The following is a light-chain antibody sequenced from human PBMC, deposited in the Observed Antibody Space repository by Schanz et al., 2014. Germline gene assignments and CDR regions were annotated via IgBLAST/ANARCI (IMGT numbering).Light chain of an antibody. CDR1: TTDVGGYNY. J-gene: IGLJ2*01. Sequence: QSALTQPASVSGSPGQSITISCAGTTTDVGGYNYVSWYQQHLGKAPKLIIYDVTNRPSGVSHRFSGSKSGNTASLTISGLQVEDEADYYCSSYTSSSIVVFGGGTKLTVL. CDR2: DVT. V-gene: IGLV2-14*03. CDR3: SSYTSSSIVV.